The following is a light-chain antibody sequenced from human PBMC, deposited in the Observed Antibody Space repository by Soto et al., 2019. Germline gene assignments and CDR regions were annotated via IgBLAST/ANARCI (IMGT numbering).Light chain of an antibody. J-gene: IGKJ1*01. V-gene: IGKV3-15*01. CDR2: HVS. CDR3: QQYNNWPPAT. Sequence: EILMTQAPATLYASPGERVTLSCRASESISTNLAWYQQKPGQAPRLVLYHVSSRAAGVPARFSGSGSGTEFTLTISSLQSEDFAVYYCQQYNNWPPATFGQGTKVDI. CDR1: ESISTN.